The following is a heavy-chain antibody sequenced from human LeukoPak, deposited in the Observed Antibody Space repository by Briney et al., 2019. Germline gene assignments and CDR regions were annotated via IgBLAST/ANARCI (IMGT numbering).Heavy chain of an antibody. V-gene: IGHV3-23*01. CDR1: GFTFSSYG. CDR2: ISGSGGST. CDR3: AKDLGIVGGGIDY. D-gene: IGHD1-26*01. J-gene: IGHJ4*02. Sequence: PGGSLRLSCAASGFTFSSYGMSWVRQAPGKGLEWVSAISGSGGSTYYADSVKGRFTISRDNSKNTLYLQMNSLRAEDTAVYYCAKDLGIVGGGIDYWGQGTLVTVSS.